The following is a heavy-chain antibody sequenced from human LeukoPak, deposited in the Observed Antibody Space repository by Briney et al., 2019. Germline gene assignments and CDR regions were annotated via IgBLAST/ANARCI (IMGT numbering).Heavy chain of an antibody. CDR3: ASDPGTYDALNI. V-gene: IGHV1-2*02. Sequence: ATVKVSCKASGYTFTDHYIHWVRQAPGQGLEWMGWINPDSGVTDYAQKFQGRVTMTSDTSISTAYMELSSLRSDDTAVFFCASDPGTYDALNIWGQGTMVTVSS. CDR1: GYTFTDHY. J-gene: IGHJ3*02. CDR2: INPDSGVT.